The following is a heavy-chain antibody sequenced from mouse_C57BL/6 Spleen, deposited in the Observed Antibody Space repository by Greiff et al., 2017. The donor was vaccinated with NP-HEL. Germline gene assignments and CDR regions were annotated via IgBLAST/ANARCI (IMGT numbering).Heavy chain of an antibody. J-gene: IGHJ3*01. CDR1: GYTFTSYW. V-gene: IGHV1-64*01. D-gene: IGHD2-2*01. CDR3: ALGYPGWFAY. Sequence: QVQLQQPGAELVKPGASVKLSCKASGYTFTSYWMHWVKQRPGQGLEWIGMIHPNSGSTNYNEKFKSKATLTVDKSSSPAYMQLSSLTSEDSAVYYCALGYPGWFAYWGQGTLVTVSA. CDR2: IHPNSGST.